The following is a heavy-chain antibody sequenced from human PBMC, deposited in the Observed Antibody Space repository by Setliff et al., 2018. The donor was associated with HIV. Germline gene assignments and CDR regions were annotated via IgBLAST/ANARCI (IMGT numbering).Heavy chain of an antibody. CDR3: AKRATATAPFDY. Sequence: PGGSLRLSCVASRFTFNDYWMSWVRQAPGKGLEWVANIDRDGSETNYVDSVKGRFTISRDNSRTTMYLQMNSLRAEDTAVYYCAKRATATAPFDYWGQGTLVTVSS. V-gene: IGHV3-7*01. CDR1: RFTFNDYW. J-gene: IGHJ4*02. CDR2: IDRDGSET. D-gene: IGHD2-15*01.